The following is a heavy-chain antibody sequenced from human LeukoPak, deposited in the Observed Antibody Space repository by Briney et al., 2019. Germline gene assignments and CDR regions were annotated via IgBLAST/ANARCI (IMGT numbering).Heavy chain of an antibody. CDR1: GASIIGPKW. D-gene: IGHD3-10*01. J-gene: IGHJ6*03. V-gene: IGHV4-4*02. CDR2: IFHSGST. CDR3: ARRVGRWFGERAYYYNYMDV. Sequence: PSETLSLTCTVSGASIIGPKWWNWVRLSPGKGMEWIGEIFHSGSTHYNPSLKSRVTISVDTSKNQFSLILTSVTAADTAVYYCARRVGRWFGERAYYYNYMDVWGKGTTVTISS.